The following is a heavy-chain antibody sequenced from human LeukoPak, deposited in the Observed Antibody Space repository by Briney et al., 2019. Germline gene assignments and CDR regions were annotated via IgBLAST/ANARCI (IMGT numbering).Heavy chain of an antibody. Sequence: GGSLSLSCAASGFPFSTYAMSWVRPAPGKGLEWLSGISGSTDSTYYADSVKGRFTISRDYSKNTVYLQMHSLRAEDTAVYYCARDPRGGIVGADFFDYWGQGTLVTVSS. D-gene: IGHD1-26*01. CDR3: ARDPRGGIVGADFFDY. CDR1: GFPFSTYA. J-gene: IGHJ4*02. CDR2: ISGSTDST. V-gene: IGHV3-23*01.